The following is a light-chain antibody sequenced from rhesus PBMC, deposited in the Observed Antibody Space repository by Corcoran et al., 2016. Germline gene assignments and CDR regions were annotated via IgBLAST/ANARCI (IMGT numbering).Light chain of an antibody. CDR3: QQGNSGPFT. CDR1: QGISSF. V-gene: IGKV1-32*04. Sequence: DIQMSQSPSYLSASVGDRVTIPCPASQGISSFLNWSQQKPGKAPKLLMYNAKKLARGVPSRFSGSGSGTEFTLTISSLRPEDFATYYCQQGNSGPFTFGPGTKLDI. J-gene: IGKJ3*01. CDR2: NAK.